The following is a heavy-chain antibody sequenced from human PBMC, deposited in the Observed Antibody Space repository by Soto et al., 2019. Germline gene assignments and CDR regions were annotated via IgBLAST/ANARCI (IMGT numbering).Heavy chain of an antibody. J-gene: IGHJ6*02. CDR1: GFTFSSYG. Sequence: GGSLRLSCAASGFTFSSYGMHWVRQAPGKGLEWGAVISYDGSNKYYADSVKGRFTISRDNSKNTLYLQMNSLRAEDTAVYYCAKARRSWIQLWLLDGMDVWGQGTTVTVSS. CDR3: AKARRSWIQLWLLDGMDV. D-gene: IGHD5-18*01. CDR2: ISYDGSNK. V-gene: IGHV3-30*18.